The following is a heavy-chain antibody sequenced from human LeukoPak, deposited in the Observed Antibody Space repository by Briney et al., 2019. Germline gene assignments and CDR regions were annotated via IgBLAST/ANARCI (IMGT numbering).Heavy chain of an antibody. V-gene: IGHV1-46*01. Sequence: ASVKISCKASGYTFTSYYVHWVRQAPGQGLEWMGIINPGGGSTSYAQKFEERVTLTRDTSTSTAYMELSSLSSEDTAVYYCAKDLRWDHPGFDPWGQGTLVIVSS. CDR3: AKDLRWDHPGFDP. CDR1: GYTFTSYY. J-gene: IGHJ5*02. CDR2: INPGGGST. D-gene: IGHD1-26*01.